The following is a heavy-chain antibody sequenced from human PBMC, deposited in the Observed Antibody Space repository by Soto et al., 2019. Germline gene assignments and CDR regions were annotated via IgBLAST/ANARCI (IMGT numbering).Heavy chain of an antibody. CDR3: GKDLQNLRFFDY. D-gene: IGHD3-3*01. Sequence: EVQLLESGGGLVQPGGSLRLSCAASGFTFSSYAMSWVRQAPGKGLEWVSAISGSGGSTYYADSVKGRFTISRDNSKNTLYLKMNSLSAEDTAVYYCGKDLQNLRFFDYWGQGTLVTVSS. J-gene: IGHJ4*02. V-gene: IGHV3-23*01. CDR1: GFTFSSYA. CDR2: ISGSGGST.